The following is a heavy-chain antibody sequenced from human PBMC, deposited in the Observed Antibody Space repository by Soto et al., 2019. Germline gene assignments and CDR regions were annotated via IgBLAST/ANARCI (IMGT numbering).Heavy chain of an antibody. CDR1: GFTFSRHG. CDR2: IWYDGSNK. D-gene: IGHD5-12*01. V-gene: IGHV3-30*18. CDR3: AKAYSGDDLETDY. Sequence: QAQLVESGGGVVQPGRSLRLSCAASGFTFSRHGMHWVRQAPGKGLEWVAVIWYDGSNKYYADSVKGRFTISRDNSNNTLYLQMNSLRAEVTAIYYCAKAYSGDDLETDYWGQGTLVTVSS. J-gene: IGHJ4*02.